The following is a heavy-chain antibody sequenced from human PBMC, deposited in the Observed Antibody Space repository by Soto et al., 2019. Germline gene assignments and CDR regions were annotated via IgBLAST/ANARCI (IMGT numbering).Heavy chain of an antibody. J-gene: IGHJ4*02. CDR1: GFTFSSYA. Sequence: EVQLLESGGGLVQPGGSLRLSCAASGFTFSSYAMSWVRQAPGRGLERVSSIGVGGASYYADSVEGRFAISRDNSENTVILQMNSLRAEDTAVYYCGKNYYFDNWGRGTLVTVSS. CDR3: GKNYYFDN. CDR2: SIGVGGAS. V-gene: IGHV3-23*01.